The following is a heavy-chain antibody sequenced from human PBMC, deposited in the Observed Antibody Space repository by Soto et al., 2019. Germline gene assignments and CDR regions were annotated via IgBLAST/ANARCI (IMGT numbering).Heavy chain of an antibody. D-gene: IGHD3-3*01. J-gene: IGHJ6*03. CDR1: VFTFVSYP. Sequence: GGSLRLSCAASVFTFVSYPMSWVRQAPGKGLEWVAAICGSGSSKYYADSVKGRFTISRDNSKNTLYLQMNSLRAEDTAVYYCARDHTFFGVVPPDYYYYYMDVWGKGTTVTVSS. CDR3: ARDHTFFGVVPPDYYYYYMDV. CDR2: ICGSGSSK. V-gene: IGHV3-23*01.